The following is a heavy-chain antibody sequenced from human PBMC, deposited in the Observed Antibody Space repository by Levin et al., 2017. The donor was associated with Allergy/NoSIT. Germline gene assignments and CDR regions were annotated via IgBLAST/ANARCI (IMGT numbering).Heavy chain of an antibody. Sequence: LSLTCAASGFTFSSYSMNWVRQAPGKGLEWVSSISSSSSYIYYADSVKGRFTISRDNAKNSLYLQMNSLRAEDTAVYYCARDPYRLTTAYPLFDRWFDPWGQGTLVTVSS. CDR3: ARDPYRLTTAYPLFDRWFDP. J-gene: IGHJ5*02. CDR1: GFTFSSYS. V-gene: IGHV3-21*01. CDR2: ISSSSSYI. D-gene: IGHD1-14*01.